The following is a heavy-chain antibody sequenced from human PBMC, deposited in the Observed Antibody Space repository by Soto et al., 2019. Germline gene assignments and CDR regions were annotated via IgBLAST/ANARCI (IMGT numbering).Heavy chain of an antibody. V-gene: IGHV6-1*01. Sequence: QVQLQQSGPGLVKPSQTLSLTCAISGDSVSSNSAAWNWLRQSPSRGLEWLGRTYYRSKWYNDYAPSVKSQITINPDTSRNQFSLQLNSVTPEDPGVYYCARERGVLSEAFDIWGQGTVVTVSS. CDR1: GDSVSSNSAA. D-gene: IGHD3-10*01. CDR2: TYYRSKWYN. J-gene: IGHJ3*02. CDR3: ARERGVLSEAFDI.